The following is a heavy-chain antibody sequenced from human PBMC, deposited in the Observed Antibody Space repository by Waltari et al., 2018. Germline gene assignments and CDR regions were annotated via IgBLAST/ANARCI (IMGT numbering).Heavy chain of an antibody. CDR3: ARGPSGAWVSPNNYYFDY. CDR2: INHSGST. CDR1: GGSFSGYY. J-gene: IGHJ4*02. V-gene: IGHV4-34*01. Sequence: QVQLQQWGAGLLKPSETLSLTCAVYGGSFSGYYWSWIRQPPGKGLEWMGEINHSGSTNYNPSLKSRVTISVDTSKNQFSLKLGSVTAADTAVYYCARGPSGAWVSPNNYYFDYWGQGTLVTVSS. D-gene: IGHD1-20*01.